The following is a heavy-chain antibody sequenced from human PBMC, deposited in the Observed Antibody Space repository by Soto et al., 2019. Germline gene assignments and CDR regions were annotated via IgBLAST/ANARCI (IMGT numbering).Heavy chain of an antibody. Sequence: SETLSLTCTVSGGSISSGDYYWSWIRQPPGKGLEWSGYIYYSGSTYYNPSLKSRVTISVDTSKNQFSLKLSSVTAADTAVYYCARGLGYYDSSGSFDYWGQGTLVTVSS. V-gene: IGHV4-30-4*01. CDR3: ARGLGYYDSSGSFDY. CDR2: IYYSGST. D-gene: IGHD3-22*01. CDR1: GGSISSGDYY. J-gene: IGHJ4*02.